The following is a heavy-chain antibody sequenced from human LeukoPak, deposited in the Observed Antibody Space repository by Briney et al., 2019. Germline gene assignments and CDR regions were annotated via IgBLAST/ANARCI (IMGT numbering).Heavy chain of an antibody. CDR1: GGSISSGDYY. J-gene: IGHJ4*02. D-gene: IGHD1-26*01. V-gene: IGHV4-30-4*08. CDR2: IYYSGST. CDR3: AREIDSGSYSGGFDY. Sequence: SQTLSLTCTVSGGSISSGDYYWSWIRQPPGKGLEWIGYIYYSGSTYYNPSLKSRVTISVDTSKNQFSLKLSSVTAADTAVCYCAREIDSGSYSGGFDYWGQGTLVTVSS.